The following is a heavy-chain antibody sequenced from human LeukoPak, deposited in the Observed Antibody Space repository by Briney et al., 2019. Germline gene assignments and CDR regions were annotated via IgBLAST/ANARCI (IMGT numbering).Heavy chain of an antibody. CDR2: INPNSGDT. CDR3: ARGRNMSAAGTPGDY. D-gene: IGHD1-1*01. CDR1: GYTFTGYY. V-gene: IGHV1-2*02. Sequence: ASVKVSCKASGYTFTGYYMHWVRQAPGLGLEWMGWINPNSGDTRFAQEFQGRVTMTRDTSISTAYMDLSRLTSDDTAVYYCARGRNMSAAGTPGDYWGQGTLVTVSS. J-gene: IGHJ4*02.